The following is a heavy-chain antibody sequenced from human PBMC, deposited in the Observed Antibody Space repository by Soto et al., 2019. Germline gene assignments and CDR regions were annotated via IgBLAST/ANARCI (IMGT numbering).Heavy chain of an antibody. Sequence: QVQLQQWGAGLLKPSETLSLTCAVYGGSCSGYYWSWIRQPPGKGLEWIGEINHSGSTNYNPSLRSRVTISVDTSKHQFSLKLSSVTAAETAVDYCARGPRSYDFWSGYYTGLGYYMDVLGKGTTVTVAS. CDR2: INHSGST. J-gene: IGHJ6*03. CDR3: ARGPRSYDFWSGYYTGLGYYMDV. V-gene: IGHV4-34*01. D-gene: IGHD3-3*01. CDR1: GGSCSGYY.